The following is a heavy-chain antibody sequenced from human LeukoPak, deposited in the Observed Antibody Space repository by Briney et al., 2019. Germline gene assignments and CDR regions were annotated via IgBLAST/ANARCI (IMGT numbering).Heavy chain of an antibody. CDR2: IYYSGST. J-gene: IGHJ4*02. Sequence: ASEALSLTCTVSGGSISSYYWSWIRQPPGKGLEWIGYIYYSGSTNYNPSLKSRVTISVDTSKNQFSLKLSSVTAADTAVYYCAGIQLWPTYWGQGTLVTVSS. D-gene: IGHD5-18*01. CDR3: AGIQLWPTY. V-gene: IGHV4-59*01. CDR1: GGSISSYY.